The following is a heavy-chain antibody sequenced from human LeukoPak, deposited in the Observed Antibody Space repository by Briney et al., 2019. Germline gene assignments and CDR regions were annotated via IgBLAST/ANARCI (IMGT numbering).Heavy chain of an antibody. J-gene: IGHJ6*03. CDR2: IYHSGST. D-gene: IGHD3-22*01. V-gene: IGHV4-4*02. CDR3: ASGTYYYDSSGYSRYYYYYMDV. Sequence: SETLSLTCAVSGGSISSSNWWSWVRQPPGKGLEWIGEIYHSGSTNYNPSLKSRVTISVDKSKNQFSLKLSSVTAADTAVYYCASGTYYYDSSGYSRYYYYYMDVWGKGTTVTVSS. CDR1: GGSISSSNW.